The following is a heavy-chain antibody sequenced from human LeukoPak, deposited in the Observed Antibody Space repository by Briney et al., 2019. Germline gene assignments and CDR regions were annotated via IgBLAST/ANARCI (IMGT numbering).Heavy chain of an antibody. V-gene: IGHV4-39*07. J-gene: IGHJ4*02. Sequence: PSETLSLTCTVSGVSISSSSYYWGWIRQPPGKGLEWIGSIYYSGSTYYNPSLKSRVTISVDTSKNQFSLKLSSVTAADTAVYYCARGRGGDIDYWGQGTLVTVSS. D-gene: IGHD2-21*02. CDR2: IYYSGST. CDR1: GVSISSSSYY. CDR3: ARGRGGDIDY.